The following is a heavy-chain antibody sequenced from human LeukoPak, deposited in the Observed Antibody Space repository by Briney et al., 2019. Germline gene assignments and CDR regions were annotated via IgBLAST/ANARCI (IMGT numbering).Heavy chain of an antibody. CDR2: ISYDGSNK. D-gene: IGHD1-26*01. Sequence: PGGSLRLSCAASGFTFSSYAMHWVRQAPGKGLEWVAVISYDGSNKYYADSVKGRFTISRDNSKNTLYLQMNSLRAEDTAVYYCARRAANQYSGSYPDYWGQGTLVTVSS. J-gene: IGHJ4*02. CDR1: GFTFSSYA. CDR3: ARRAANQYSGSYPDY. V-gene: IGHV3-30-3*01.